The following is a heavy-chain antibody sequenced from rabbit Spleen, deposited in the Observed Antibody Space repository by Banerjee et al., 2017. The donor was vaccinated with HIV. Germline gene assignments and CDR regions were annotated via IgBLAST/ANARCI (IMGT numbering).Heavy chain of an antibody. J-gene: IGHJ4*01. V-gene: IGHV1S45*01. Sequence: QEQLVETGGGLVTTGGTLTLTCTASGFSFTDNYWMCWFRQAPGKVLKWIGCIKDGNSDTNHPSWAKGRFTSYKTASPPVTLKMTSLTAADTATYFCARELVGNGWGDFSLWGQGTLFTV. CDR1: GFSFTDNYW. CDR3: ARELVGNGWGDFSL. CDR2: IKDGNSDT. D-gene: IGHD4-1*01.